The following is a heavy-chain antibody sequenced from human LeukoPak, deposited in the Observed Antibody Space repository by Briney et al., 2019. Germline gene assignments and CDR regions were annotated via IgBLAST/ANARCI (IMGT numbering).Heavy chain of an antibody. J-gene: IGHJ4*02. CDR1: GFTFSSYA. CDR2: ISGSGGST. Sequence: GGSLRLSCAASGFTFSSYAMSWVRQAPGKGLEWVSAISGSGGSTYYADSVKGRFTISRDNSKNTLYLQMNSLRAEDTAVYYCAREVTISGTPGAFDYWGRGTLVTVSS. CDR3: AREVTISGTPGAFDY. V-gene: IGHV3-23*01. D-gene: IGHD1-20*01.